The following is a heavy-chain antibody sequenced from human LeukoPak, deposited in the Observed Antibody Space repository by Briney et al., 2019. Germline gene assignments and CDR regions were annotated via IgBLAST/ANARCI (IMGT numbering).Heavy chain of an antibody. CDR2: ILYDGSNK. Sequence: GRSLRLSCAASGFTFSTYVMHWVRQAPGKGLQWVAVILYDGSNKYFADSVKGRFIISRDNSKNTLYLQMNSLTAEDTAVYYCARHDTNYDILTGYYIHDAFDIWGQGTMVTVSS. CDR1: GFTFSTYV. V-gene: IGHV3-30*01. D-gene: IGHD3-9*01. CDR3: ARHDTNYDILTGYYIHDAFDI. J-gene: IGHJ3*02.